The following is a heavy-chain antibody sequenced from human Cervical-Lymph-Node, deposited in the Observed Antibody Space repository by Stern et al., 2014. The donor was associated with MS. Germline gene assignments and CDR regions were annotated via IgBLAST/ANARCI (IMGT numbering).Heavy chain of an antibody. V-gene: IGHV1-2*02. CDR1: GYRFSGYN. Sequence: VQLVQSGAEVRGPGASMKVSCKSSGYRFSGYNMHWVRLAPGQGLAWMGWIDPKSGGTSYAQKFEGRVTLTRDTSTRTVYMEIKRLTSDDTATYFCARDDALGGLSYGSLDYGGKGTPVTVSS. J-gene: IGHJ4*02. D-gene: IGHD5-18*01. CDR3: ARDDALGGLSYGSLDY. CDR2: IDPKSGGT.